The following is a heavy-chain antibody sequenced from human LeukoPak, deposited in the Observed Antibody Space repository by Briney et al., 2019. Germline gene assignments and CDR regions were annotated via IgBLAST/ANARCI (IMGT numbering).Heavy chain of an antibody. CDR3: ARIADYGDYSAFDP. J-gene: IGHJ5*02. CDR1: GFTFSDYG. V-gene: IGHV3-48*02. D-gene: IGHD4-17*01. Sequence: GGSLRLSCAASGFTFSDYGMHWVRLVPGKGLEWVSYISSSGSTIYYTDSVRGRFTISRDNAKNSLYLQMNSLRDEDTAVYYCARIADYGDYSAFDPWGQGTLVTVSS. CDR2: ISSSGSTI.